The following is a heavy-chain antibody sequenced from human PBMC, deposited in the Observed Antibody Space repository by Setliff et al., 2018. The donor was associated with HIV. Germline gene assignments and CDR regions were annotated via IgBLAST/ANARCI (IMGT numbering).Heavy chain of an antibody. J-gene: IGHJ4*02. V-gene: IGHV5-51*01. CDR2: IHPIDSDI. Sequence: PGESLKISCQGSGYSFTSYWIGWVRQMPEKGLEWMGIIHPIDSDIRYNPSFQGQVTISADKSISTAYLQWSSLKTSDTAMYYCARQLRRNSGSYYDYFDYWGQGTLVTVSS. CDR3: ARQLRRNSGSYYDYFDY. D-gene: IGHD1-26*01. CDR1: GYSFTSYW.